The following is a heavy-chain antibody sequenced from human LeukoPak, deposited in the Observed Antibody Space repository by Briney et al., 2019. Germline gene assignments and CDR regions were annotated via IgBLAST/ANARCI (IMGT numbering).Heavy chain of an antibody. V-gene: IGHV3-33*01. J-gene: IGHJ4*02. D-gene: IGHD1-26*01. CDR1: GLRFRNYG. CDR2: IWYDGSNQ. CDR3: ATDRNSGKYYDY. Sequence: GGTLRLSCAASGLRFRNYGMHWVRQAPGKGLEWVAVIWYDGSNQYYVDSVKGRFTVSRDNAKNTLYLQMNSLRAEDTAVYYCATDRNSGKYYDYWGQGTLVTVSS.